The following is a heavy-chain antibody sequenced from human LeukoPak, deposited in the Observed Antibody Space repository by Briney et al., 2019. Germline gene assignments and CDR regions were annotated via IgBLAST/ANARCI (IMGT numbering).Heavy chain of an antibody. V-gene: IGHV3-21*06. J-gene: IGHJ6*03. CDR1: GFTFSSYN. Sequence: GGSLRLSCAASGFTFSSYNMNWVRQALGKGLEWVSSITSSSSYIYYADSVKGRFTISRDNAKNSLYLQMDSLRVEDTAEYYCARDPYSGNYGAYYYYYMDVWGKGTTVTVSS. CDR3: ARDPYSGNYGAYYYYYMDV. D-gene: IGHD1-26*01. CDR2: ITSSSSYI.